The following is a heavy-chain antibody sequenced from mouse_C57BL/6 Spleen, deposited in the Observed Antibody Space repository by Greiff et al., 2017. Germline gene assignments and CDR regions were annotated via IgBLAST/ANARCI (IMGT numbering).Heavy chain of an antibody. CDR2: INPNNGGT. J-gene: IGHJ3*01. CDR3: ARSSTGFAY. Sequence: EVHLVESGPELVKPGASVKMSCKASGYTFTDYNMHWVKQSHGKSLEWIGYINPNNGGTSYNQKSKGKATLTVNKSSSTAYMELRSLTSEDSAVYYCARSSTGFAYWGQGTLVTVSA. V-gene: IGHV1-22*01. D-gene: IGHD5-1*01. CDR1: GYTFTDYN.